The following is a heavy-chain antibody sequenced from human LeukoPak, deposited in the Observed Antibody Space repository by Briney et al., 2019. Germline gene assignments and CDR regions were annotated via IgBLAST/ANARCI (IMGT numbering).Heavy chain of an antibody. CDR1: CFSLNRGFY. Sequence: PSGTPSPPLTISCFSLNRGFYLGWVPPPPRKGVGGIGSIYHSGSTYYNPSLKSRVTISVDTSKNQFSLKLSSVTAADTAVYYCARLMATALHGTNWGQGTLVTVSS. CDR3: ARLMATALHGTN. CDR2: IYHSGST. J-gene: IGHJ4*02. V-gene: IGHV4-38-2*02. D-gene: IGHD5-24*01.